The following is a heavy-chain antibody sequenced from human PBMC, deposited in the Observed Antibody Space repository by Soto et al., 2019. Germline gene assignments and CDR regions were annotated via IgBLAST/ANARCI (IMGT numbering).Heavy chain of an antibody. D-gene: IGHD1-26*01. CDR3: ARVIVGATTGAFDI. J-gene: IGHJ3*02. Sequence: QVQLVESGGGVVQPGRSLRLSCAASGFTFSSYAMHWVRQAPGKGLEWVAVISYDGSNKYYADSVKGRFTISRDNSKNTLYLQMNSLRAEDTAVYYCARVIVGATTGAFDIWGQGTMVTVSS. CDR1: GFTFSSYA. V-gene: IGHV3-30-3*01. CDR2: ISYDGSNK.